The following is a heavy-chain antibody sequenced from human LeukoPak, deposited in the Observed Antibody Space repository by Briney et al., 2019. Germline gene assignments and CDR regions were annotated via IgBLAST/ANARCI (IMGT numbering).Heavy chain of an antibody. J-gene: IGHJ3*02. V-gene: IGHV3-15*01. CDR1: GFTFSNPW. D-gene: IGHD1-26*01. Sequence: GGSLRLSCAASGFTFSNPWMSWVRQAPGKGLEWVGLIKSKTDGGTTAYAAPVKGRFTISRYDSKNKLYLQMDSLKTEDTAVNFCTTYRSGAFDIWGQGTMVTVSS. CDR3: TTYRSGAFDI. CDR2: IKSKTDGGTT.